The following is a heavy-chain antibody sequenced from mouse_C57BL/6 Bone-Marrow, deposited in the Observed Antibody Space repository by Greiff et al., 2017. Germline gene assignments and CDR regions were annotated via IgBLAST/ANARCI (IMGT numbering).Heavy chain of an antibody. CDR3: ARLGTVVTDY. J-gene: IGHJ2*01. V-gene: IGHV3-6*01. CDR1: GYSITSGYY. CDR2: ISYDGSN. Sequence: EVKLQESGPGLVKPSQSLSLTCSVTGYSITSGYYWNWIRQFPGNKLEWMGYISYDGSNNYNPSLKNRISITRDTSKNQFFLKLNSVTTEDTATYYCARLGTVVTDYWGQGTTLTVSS. D-gene: IGHD1-1*01.